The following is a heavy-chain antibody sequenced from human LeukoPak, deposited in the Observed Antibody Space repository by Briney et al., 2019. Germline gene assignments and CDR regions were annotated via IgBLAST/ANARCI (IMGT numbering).Heavy chain of an antibody. J-gene: IGHJ4*02. CDR2: ISGDAGST. CDR3: AREIGNFDY. D-gene: IGHD3-22*01. V-gene: IGHV3-23*01. CDR1: GFIFSRYA. Sequence: GGSLRLSCAASGFIFSRYAMSWVRQAPGRGLEWVSVISGDAGSTYYADSVKGRFTISRDNSKNTLYLQMNSLRAEDTAVYYCAREIGNFDYWGQGTLVTVSS.